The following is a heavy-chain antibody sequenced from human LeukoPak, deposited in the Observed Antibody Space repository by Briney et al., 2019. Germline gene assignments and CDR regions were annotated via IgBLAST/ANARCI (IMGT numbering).Heavy chain of an antibody. D-gene: IGHD3-10*01. J-gene: IGHJ4*02. V-gene: IGHV4-59*01. CDR1: GDSIKNYY. Sequence: KPSETLSLTCTVSGDSIKNYYWSWIRQSPGKGLEWIAYIYHSGNTNYNPSLKSRVSMSIDTSKNQFSLKLNSVTAADTAVYFCARGNYGSGSYYVVQFDYWGQGTLVTVSS. CDR3: ARGNYGSGSYYVVQFDY. CDR2: IYHSGNT.